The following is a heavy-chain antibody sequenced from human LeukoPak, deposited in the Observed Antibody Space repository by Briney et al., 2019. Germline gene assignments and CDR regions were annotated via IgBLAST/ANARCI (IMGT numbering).Heavy chain of an antibody. D-gene: IGHD5-24*01. J-gene: IGHJ4*02. Sequence: GGSLRLSCAASGFTFSSYAMNWVRQAPGKGLEWVSYINTDSSDIHYADSVKGRFTISRDNARNTLYLQLSSLRAEDSAVYYCARDTSHPWLIDSWGQGTLVTVSS. CDR2: INTDSSDI. V-gene: IGHV3-21*05. CDR3: ARDTSHPWLIDS. CDR1: GFTFSSYA.